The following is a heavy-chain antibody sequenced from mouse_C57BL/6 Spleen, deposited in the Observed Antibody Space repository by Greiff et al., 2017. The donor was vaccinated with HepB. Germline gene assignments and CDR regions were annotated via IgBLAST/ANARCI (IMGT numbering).Heavy chain of an antibody. Sequence: VQLKESGPELVKPGASVKMSCKASGYTFTDYNMHWVKQSHGKSLEWLGYINPNNGGTSYNQKFKGKATLTVNKSTSTAYMELRSLTSEDSAVEYGARGGTYDYGSSPFDYWGKGTTLTVSS. CDR1: GYTFTDYN. J-gene: IGHJ2*01. D-gene: IGHD1-1*01. V-gene: IGHV1-22*01. CDR2: INPNNGGT. CDR3: ARGGTYDYGSSPFDY.